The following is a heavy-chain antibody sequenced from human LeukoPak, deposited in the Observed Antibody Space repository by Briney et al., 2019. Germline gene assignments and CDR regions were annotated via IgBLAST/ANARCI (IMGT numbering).Heavy chain of an antibody. CDR3: ARNFQYFDLPDY. D-gene: IGHD2/OR15-2a*01. CDR1: GGSFSGYY. V-gene: IGHV4-34*01. CDR2: INHSGSS. J-gene: IGHJ4*02. Sequence: SETLSLTCAVYGGSFSGYYWSWIRQPSGKGLEWIGEINHSGSSYYNPSLKSRVTISVDTSKNQFSLKLISVTAADTAVYYCARNFQYFDLPDYWGQGTLVTVSS.